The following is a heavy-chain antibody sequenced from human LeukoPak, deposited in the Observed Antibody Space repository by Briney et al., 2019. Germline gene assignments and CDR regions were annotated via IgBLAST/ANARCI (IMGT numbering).Heavy chain of an antibody. CDR1: GFTFSNYA. J-gene: IGHJ4*01. CDR2: ISSSSIII. D-gene: IGHD1-1*01. CDR3: ATFGTSDY. Sequence: GGSLRLSCAASGFTFSNYAMNWVRQAPGKGLEWVSYISSSSIIIYYADSVKGRFTISRDNAKNSLYLQMNSLRAEDTAVYYCATFGTSDYWGHGTLVTVSS. V-gene: IGHV3-48*04.